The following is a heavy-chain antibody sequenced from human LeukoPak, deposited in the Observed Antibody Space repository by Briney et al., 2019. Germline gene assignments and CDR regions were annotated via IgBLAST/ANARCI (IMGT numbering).Heavy chain of an antibody. CDR1: GGTFSNYA. D-gene: IGHD1-26*01. CDR3: ARKVVGATHFDY. Sequence: ASVKVSCKASGGTFSNYAISWVRQAPGQGLEWMGRIIPILGIANYAQKFQGRVTITADKSTSTAYMELSSLRSEDTAVYYCARKVVGATHFDYWGQGTLVTVSS. CDR2: IIPILGIA. J-gene: IGHJ4*02. V-gene: IGHV1-69*04.